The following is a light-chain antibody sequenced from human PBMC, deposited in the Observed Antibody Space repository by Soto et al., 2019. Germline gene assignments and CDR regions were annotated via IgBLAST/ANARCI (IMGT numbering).Light chain of an antibody. CDR1: QSVTNSY. CDR3: QQYGSSVRT. Sequence: EIVLTQSACTLSLSPGERATLSCRASQSVTNSYVAWYQQKHGQTPRLLIYAASSRATGIPDRFSGSGYGTDFNLTISRLEPEDFAVYYCQQYGSSVRTFGQGTRLEIK. J-gene: IGKJ5*01. CDR2: AAS. V-gene: IGKV3-20*01.